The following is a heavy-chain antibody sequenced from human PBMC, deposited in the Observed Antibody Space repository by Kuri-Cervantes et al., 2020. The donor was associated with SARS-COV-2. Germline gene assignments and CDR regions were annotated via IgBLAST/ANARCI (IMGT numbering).Heavy chain of an antibody. V-gene: IGHV3-7*01. Sequence: GGSLRLSCAAAGFTFSSYSMNWVRQAPGKGLEWVANIKQDGSEEFYVDSVKGRFTISRDNSKNSLYLQMDSLRAEDTAVYYCASTCVSLLCRVGATDYWGQGTLVTVSS. CDR1: GFTFSSYS. CDR2: IKQDGSEE. D-gene: IGHD1-26*01. J-gene: IGHJ4*02. CDR3: ASTCVSLLCRVGATDY.